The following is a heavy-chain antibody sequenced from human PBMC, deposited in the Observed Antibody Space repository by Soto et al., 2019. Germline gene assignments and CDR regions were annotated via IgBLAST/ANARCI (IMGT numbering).Heavy chain of an antibody. V-gene: IGHV3-23*01. CDR1: GFVFNDYA. CDR2: ISASGGRT. J-gene: IGHJ3*02. Sequence: PGGSLRLSCAASGFVFNDYAISWVRQAPGKGLEWVSGISASGGRTYYADSLKGRFTISRDNAKNSLFLQMNSLRAEDTAVYFCARASRSIFGVALDNDAFDIWGPGTMVTVSS. CDR3: ARASRSIFGVALDNDAFDI. D-gene: IGHD3-3*01.